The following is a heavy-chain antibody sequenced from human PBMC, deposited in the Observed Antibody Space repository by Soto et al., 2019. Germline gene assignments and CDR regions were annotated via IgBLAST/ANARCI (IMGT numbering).Heavy chain of an antibody. Sequence: QVQLVESGGGVVQPGRSLRLSCAASGFTFSTHAMHWVRQAPGKGLECVAIVSFDGSNKYYADSVKGRFTISRENSKNTLYLQMSGLTSEQTAVYYCARDQTGITTTGGGRIDHWGQGTLVTVSS. CDR3: ARDQTGITTTGGGRIDH. CDR2: VSFDGSNK. V-gene: IGHV3-30-3*01. J-gene: IGHJ4*02. CDR1: GFTFSTHA. D-gene: IGHD1-20*01.